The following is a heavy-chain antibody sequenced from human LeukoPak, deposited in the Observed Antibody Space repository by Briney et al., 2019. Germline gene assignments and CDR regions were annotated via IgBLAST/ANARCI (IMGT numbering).Heavy chain of an antibody. D-gene: IGHD6-13*01. J-gene: IGHJ4*02. V-gene: IGHV3-21*01. CDR3: AGYIAAAGTGYDY. Sequence: PGGSLRLSCAASGFTFSSYSMNWVRQAPGKGLEWVSSISSCSSYIYYADSVKGRFTISRDNAKNSLYLQMNSLRAEDTAVYYCAGYIAAAGTGYDYWGQGTLVTVSS. CDR2: ISSCSSYI. CDR1: GFTFSSYS.